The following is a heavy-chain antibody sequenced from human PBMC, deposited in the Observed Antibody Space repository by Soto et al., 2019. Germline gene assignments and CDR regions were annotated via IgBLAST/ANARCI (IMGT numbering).Heavy chain of an antibody. CDR2: IKSKTDGGTT. D-gene: IGHD3-16*02. V-gene: IGHV3-15*01. CDR1: GFSISDSW. CDR3: TTYDYIRGNYRVRWAY. Sequence: EVQLVESGGGLVKPGGSLRVSSAASGFSISDSWMSWVRQAPGKGLEWVARIKSKTDGGTTDYAAPVTGRFTISRDDSKNTLSLQMNSLKTEDTALYYCTTYDYIRGNYRVRWAYWGLGTMVTVSS. J-gene: IGHJ4*02.